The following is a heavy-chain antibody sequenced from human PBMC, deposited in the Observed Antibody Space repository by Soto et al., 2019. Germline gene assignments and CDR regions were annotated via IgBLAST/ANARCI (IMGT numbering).Heavy chain of an antibody. CDR1: GIMSSGYG. J-gene: IGHJ5*02. V-gene: IGHV1-69*09. Sequence: QEQVVQSGPAMKEPGASVKVSCRASGIMSSGYGFRWVRQAPGQGLEWVGMINPILDSTHYAQNLQGRVSLSVDKSRHTAYVEVTSLGLGDTARYFFATMKRPRLAAWGRGTVVAVSS. D-gene: IGHD6-25*01. CDR2: INPILDST. CDR3: ATMKRPRLAA.